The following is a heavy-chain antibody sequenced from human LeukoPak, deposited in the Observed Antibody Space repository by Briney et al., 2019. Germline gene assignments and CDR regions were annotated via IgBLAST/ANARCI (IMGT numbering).Heavy chain of an antibody. D-gene: IGHD5-12*01. Sequence: ASVKVSCKASGYTFTSYAMNWVRQAPGQGLEWMGWINTNTGNPTYAQGFTGRFVFSLDTSVSTAYLQISSLKAEDTAVYYCARGGKRDIVATILNWGFGGDLGRHFDYWGQGTLVTVSS. V-gene: IGHV7-4-1*02. J-gene: IGHJ4*02. CDR3: ARGGKRDIVATILNWGFGGDLGRHFDY. CDR1: GYTFTSYA. CDR2: INTNTGNP.